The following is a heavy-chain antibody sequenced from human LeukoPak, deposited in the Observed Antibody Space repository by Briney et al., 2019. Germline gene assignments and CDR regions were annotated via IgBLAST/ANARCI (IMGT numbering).Heavy chain of an antibody. J-gene: IGHJ4*02. Sequence: SETLSLTCTVSGGSISSYYWGWIRQPPGKGLEWIGSIYYSGSTYYNPSLKSRVTISVDTSKNQFSLKLSSVTAADTAVYYCARLNYYDSSGYRQGFDYWGQGTLVTVSS. CDR1: GGSISSYY. D-gene: IGHD3-22*01. V-gene: IGHV4-39*01. CDR3: ARLNYYDSSGYRQGFDY. CDR2: IYYSGST.